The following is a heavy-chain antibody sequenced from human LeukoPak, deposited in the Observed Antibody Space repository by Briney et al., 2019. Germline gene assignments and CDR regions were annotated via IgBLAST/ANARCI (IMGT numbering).Heavy chain of an antibody. CDR2: IYYSGST. J-gene: IGHJ4*02. CDR1: GGSISSYY. Sequence: SETLSLTCTVSGGSISSYYWSWIRQPPGKGLEWIGYIYYSGSTNYNPSLKSRVTISVDTSKTQFSLKLSSVTAADTAVYYCARLVRYGSGSYEDYWGQGTLVTVSS. V-gene: IGHV4-59*01. CDR3: ARLVRYGSGSYEDY. D-gene: IGHD3-10*01.